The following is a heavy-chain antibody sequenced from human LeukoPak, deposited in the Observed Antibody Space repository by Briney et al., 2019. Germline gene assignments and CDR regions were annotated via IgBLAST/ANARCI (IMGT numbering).Heavy chain of an antibody. CDR2: IIPIFGTA. J-gene: IGHJ4*02. V-gene: IGHV1-69*05. D-gene: IGHD1-26*01. CDR1: GGTFSSYA. CDR3: ARVVRVGVAYFDY. Sequence: SVKVSCKASGGTFSSYAISWVRQAPGQGLEWMGRIIPIFGTANYAQKFQGRVTMTRDTSTSTAYIHLSSLRSEDTAVYYCARVVRVGVAYFDYWGQGTLVTVSS.